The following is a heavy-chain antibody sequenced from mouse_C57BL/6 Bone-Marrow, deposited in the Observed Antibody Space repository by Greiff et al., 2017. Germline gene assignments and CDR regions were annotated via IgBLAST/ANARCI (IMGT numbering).Heavy chain of an antibody. V-gene: IGHV1-15*01. J-gene: IGHJ4*01. Sequence: QVQLQQSGAELVRPGASVTLSCKASGYTFTDYEMHWVKQTPVHGLEWIGAIDPETGGTAYNQKFKGKAILTADKSSSTAYMELRSLTSEDSAVYYCTRRSYDYDGYAMDYWGQGTSVTVSS. CDR2: IDPETGGT. CDR3: TRRSYDYDGYAMDY. D-gene: IGHD2-4*01. CDR1: GYTFTDYE.